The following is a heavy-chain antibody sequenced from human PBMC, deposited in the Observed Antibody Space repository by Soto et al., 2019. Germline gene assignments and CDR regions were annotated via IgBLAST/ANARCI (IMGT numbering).Heavy chain of an antibody. CDR2: ISSSSTI. J-gene: IGHJ6*03. CDR3: ARGPSSTSFYYYYYYMDV. V-gene: IGHV3-48*01. D-gene: IGHD6-6*01. Sequence: GGSLRLSCAASGFTFSSYSMNWVRQAPGKGLEWVSYISSSSTIYYADSVKGRFTISRDNAKNSLYLQMNSLRAEDTAVYYCARGPSSTSFYYYYYYMDVWGKGTTVTVSS. CDR1: GFTFSSYS.